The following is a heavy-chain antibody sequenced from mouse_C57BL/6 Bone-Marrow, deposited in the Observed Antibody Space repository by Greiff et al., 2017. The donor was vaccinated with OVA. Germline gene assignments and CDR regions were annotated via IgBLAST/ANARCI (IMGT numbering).Heavy chain of an antibody. D-gene: IGHD1-1*01. CDR1: GYTFTDYY. CDR2: INPNNGGT. J-gene: IGHJ2*01. V-gene: IGHV1-26*01. Sequence: VQLQQSGPELVKPGASVKISCKASGYTFTDYYMNWVKQSHGKSLEWIGDINPNNGGTSYNQQFKGKATLTVDKSSSSAYMELRSLTSENSAFYDGARGGFDYYGSNRYWGQGTTLTVSS. CDR3: ARGGFDYYGSNRY.